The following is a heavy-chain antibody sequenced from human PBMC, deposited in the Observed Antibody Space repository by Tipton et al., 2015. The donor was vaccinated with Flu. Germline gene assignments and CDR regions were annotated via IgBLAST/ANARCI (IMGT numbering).Heavy chain of an antibody. V-gene: IGHV4-38-2*02. D-gene: IGHD2-15*01. CDR1: GYSITSAYY. CDR2: IYHGGNT. J-gene: IGHJ4*02. CDR3: ARDTSLVPDALLY. Sequence: TLSLTCTVSGYSITSAYYWGWIRQPPGKGLEWIGSIYHGGNTYYNPSLKSRVTTSVDTSKNQFSLKLSSVTAADTAVYYCARDTSLVPDALLYWGQGALVTVTS.